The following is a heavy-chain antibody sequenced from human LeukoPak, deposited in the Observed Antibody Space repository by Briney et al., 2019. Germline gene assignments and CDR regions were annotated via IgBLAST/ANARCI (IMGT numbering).Heavy chain of an antibody. V-gene: IGHV4-34*01. CDR3: ARTYTNYPNRPFDY. CDR1: GGSFSGYY. D-gene: IGHD4-11*01. CDR2: INHSGST. Sequence: PSETLSLTCAVYGGSFSGYYWSWIRQPPGKGLEWIGEINHSGSTNYNPSLKSRVTISVDTSKNQFSLKLSSVTAADTAVYYCARTYTNYPNRPFDYWGQGTLVTVSS. J-gene: IGHJ4*02.